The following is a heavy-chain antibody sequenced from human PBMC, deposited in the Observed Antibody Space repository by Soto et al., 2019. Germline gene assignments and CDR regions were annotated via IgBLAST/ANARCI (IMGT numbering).Heavy chain of an antibody. V-gene: IGHV5-51*01. CDR1: GYSFTSYW. Sequence: PGESLKISCKGSGYSFTSYWIGWVRQMPGKGLEWMGIIYPGDSDTRYSPSFQGQVTISADKSISTAYLQWSSLKASDSAIYYCARHDSPSVIYYYYGMDVWGQGTTVTFSS. D-gene: IGHD2-15*01. J-gene: IGHJ6*02. CDR3: ARHDSPSVIYYYYGMDV. CDR2: IYPGDSDT.